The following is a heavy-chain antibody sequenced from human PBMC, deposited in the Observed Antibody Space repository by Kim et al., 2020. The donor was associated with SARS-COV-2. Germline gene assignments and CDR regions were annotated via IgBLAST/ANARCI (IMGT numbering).Heavy chain of an antibody. CDR1: GFTFSSYA. J-gene: IGHJ4*02. Sequence: GGSLRLSCSASGFTFSSYAMHWVRQAPGKGLEYVSAISSNGGSTYYADSVKGRFTISRDNSKNTLYLQMSSLRAEDTAVYYCVKRSFTMVRGVITNWGQGTLVTVSS. D-gene: IGHD3-10*01. CDR2: ISSNGGST. V-gene: IGHV3-64D*06. CDR3: VKRSFTMVRGVITN.